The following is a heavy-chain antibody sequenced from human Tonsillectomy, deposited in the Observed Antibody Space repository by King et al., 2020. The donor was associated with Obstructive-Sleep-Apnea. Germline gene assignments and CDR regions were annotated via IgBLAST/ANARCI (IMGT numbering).Heavy chain of an antibody. D-gene: IGHD5/OR15-5a*01. CDR1: GFTFSDYY. CDR2: ISSSSSYT. Sequence: VQLVESGGGLVKPGGSLRLSCAASGFTFSDYYMSWIRQAPGKGLEWVSYISSSSSYTNYADSVKGRFTISRDNAKNSLYLQMNSLRAEDTAVYYCARVVSYYYGMDVWGQGTTVTVSS. J-gene: IGHJ6*02. CDR3: ARVVSYYYGMDV. V-gene: IGHV3-11*06.